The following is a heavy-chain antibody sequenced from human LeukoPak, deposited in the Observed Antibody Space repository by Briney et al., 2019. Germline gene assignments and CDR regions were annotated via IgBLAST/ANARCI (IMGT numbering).Heavy chain of an antibody. J-gene: IGHJ4*02. CDR1: GGSISSYY. Sequence: SETLSLTCTVSGGSISSYYWSWIRQPPGKGLEWIGYIYYSGNTNYNPSLKSRVTISVDTSKSQFSLKLSSVTAADTAVYYCARAGSSAYVLDYWGQGTLVTVSS. D-gene: IGHD3-22*01. CDR3: ARAGSSAYVLDY. V-gene: IGHV4-59*01. CDR2: IYYSGNT.